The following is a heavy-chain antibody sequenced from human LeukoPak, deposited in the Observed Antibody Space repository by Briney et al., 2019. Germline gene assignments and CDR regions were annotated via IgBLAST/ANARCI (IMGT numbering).Heavy chain of an antibody. J-gene: IGHJ4*02. Sequence: ASVTVSFKASGYTFTNYDTNWVRQATGQGLEWLGWMNPNNGNAGYVQKFQGRITITRSTSMSTAYMELRSLTSDDTAVYFCARSVSPRSPPIVESAIYFYYFDYWGQGTLVTVSS. V-gene: IGHV1-8*03. CDR3: ARSVSPRSPPIVESAIYFYYFDY. CDR2: MNPNNGNA. CDR1: GYTFTNYD. D-gene: IGHD2-2*02.